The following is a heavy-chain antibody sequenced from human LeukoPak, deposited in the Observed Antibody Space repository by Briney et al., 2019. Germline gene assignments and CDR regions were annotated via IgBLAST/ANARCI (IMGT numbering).Heavy chain of an antibody. CDR3: ARVASVGSILTYFDY. V-gene: IGHV3-23*01. J-gene: IGHJ4*02. CDR1: GFTFSNYA. Sequence: PGGSLRLSCAASGFTFSNYAMSWVRQAPGKGLEWVSVISGSGDSTYFADSVKGRFTISRDNSKNTLYLQMSSLRAEDTAVYYCARVASVGSILTYFDYWGQGTLVTVSS. CDR2: ISGSGDST. D-gene: IGHD2-21*02.